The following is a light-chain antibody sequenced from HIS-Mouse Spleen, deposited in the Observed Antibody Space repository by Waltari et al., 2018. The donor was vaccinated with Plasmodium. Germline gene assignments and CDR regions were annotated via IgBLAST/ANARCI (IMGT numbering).Light chain of an antibody. J-gene: IGKJ3*01. Sequence: ELVMTPSPATLSVSPVERATLSCRASQSVSSNLAWYQQKPGQAPRLLIYGASTRATGIPARFSGSGSGTEFTLTISSLQSEDFAVYYCQQYNNWSFTFGPGTKVDIK. CDR1: QSVSSN. CDR2: GAS. V-gene: IGKV3-15*01. CDR3: QQYNNWSFT.